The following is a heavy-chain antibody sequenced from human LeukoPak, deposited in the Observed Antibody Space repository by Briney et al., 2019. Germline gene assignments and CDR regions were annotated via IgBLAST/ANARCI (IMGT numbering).Heavy chain of an antibody. Sequence: GGSLRLSWAASGFTFNVPCMTWARQVPGKGLEWVSYLKSKVSGGTADYGAPVKDRFTISRDDSKNTVYLQMSSLRTEDTAVYYCSKDLPFTGGGVIFYWGQETLVTVSS. D-gene: IGHD3-16*02. J-gene: IGHJ4*02. CDR2: LKSKVSGGTA. CDR1: GFTFNVPC. CDR3: SKDLPFTGGGVIFY. V-gene: IGHV3-15*01.